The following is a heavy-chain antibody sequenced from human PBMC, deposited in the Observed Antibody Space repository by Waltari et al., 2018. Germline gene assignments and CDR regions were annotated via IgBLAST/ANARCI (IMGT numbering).Heavy chain of an antibody. CDR3: ARMIEYRNSWDAFDV. D-gene: IGHD6-6*01. J-gene: IGHJ3*01. CDR2: IYSDGRT. V-gene: IGHV4-4*09. CDR1: GGSIRAYY. Sequence: QVQLQESGPGLVKPSETLSLTCTVSGGSIRAYYWNWIRQTPGKGLEWIGNIYSDGRTDYNPSLQSRITISIDTSKKEFSLKLSSVIAADTATYYCARMIEYRNSWDAFDVWGQGTMVTVSS.